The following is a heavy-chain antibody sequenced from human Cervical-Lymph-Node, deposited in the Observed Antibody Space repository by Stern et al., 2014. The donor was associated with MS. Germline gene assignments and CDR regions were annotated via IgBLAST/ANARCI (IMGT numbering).Heavy chain of an antibody. V-gene: IGHV3-23*04. CDR2: ISGSGGST. D-gene: IGHD2-2*01. J-gene: IGHJ6*02. CDR3: AKTEAAMVDYYYYGMDV. Sequence: EVHLVESGGGLVQPGGSLRLSCAASGLTFSRYAMSWVRQAPGKGLEWVSAISGSGGSTYYADSVKGRFTISRDNSKNTLYLQMNSLRAEDTAVYYCAKTEAAMVDYYYYGMDVWGQGTTVTVSS. CDR1: GLTFSRYA.